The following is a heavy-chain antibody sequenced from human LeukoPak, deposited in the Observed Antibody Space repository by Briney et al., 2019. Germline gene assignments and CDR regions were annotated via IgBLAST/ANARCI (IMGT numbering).Heavy chain of an antibody. D-gene: IGHD6-19*01. V-gene: IGHV4-39*07. Sequence: SETLSLTCTVSGGSISTSTNYWGWIRQPPGKVLEWIGSIYSTGNTKSNPSLKSRVTISVDMSKNHFSLRLRSVTAADTAMYYCARGTLYRGWSYYLDFWGQGSQVTVSS. CDR1: GGSISTSTNY. CDR3: ARGTLYRGWSYYLDF. J-gene: IGHJ4*02. CDR2: IYSTGNT.